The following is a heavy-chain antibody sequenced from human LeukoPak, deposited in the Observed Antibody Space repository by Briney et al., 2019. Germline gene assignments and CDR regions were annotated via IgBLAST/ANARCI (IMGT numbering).Heavy chain of an antibody. Sequence: SVKVSCKASGGTFSSYAISWVRQAPGQGLEWMGGIIPIFGTANYAQKFQGRVTITADESTSTAYMELSSLRSEDTAVYYCARDPGGFGTYWYFDLWGRGTLVTVSS. CDR1: GGTFSSYA. D-gene: IGHD3-10*01. CDR2: IIPIFGTA. V-gene: IGHV1-69*13. CDR3: ARDPGGFGTYWYFDL. J-gene: IGHJ2*01.